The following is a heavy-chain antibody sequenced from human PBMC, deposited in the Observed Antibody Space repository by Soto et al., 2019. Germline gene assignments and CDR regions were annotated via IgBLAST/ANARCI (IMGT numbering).Heavy chain of an antibody. J-gene: IGHJ5*02. D-gene: IGHD3-3*01. V-gene: IGHV4-59*01. CDR3: ARGTAHYDFWSGYYRRNWFDP. Sequence: SETLSLTCTVSGGSISSYYWSWIRQPPGKGLEWIGYIYYSGSTNYNPSLKSRVTISVDTSKNQFSLKLSSVTAADTAVYYCARGTAHYDFWSGYYRRNWFDPWGQGSLVTVS. CDR2: IYYSGST. CDR1: GGSISSYY.